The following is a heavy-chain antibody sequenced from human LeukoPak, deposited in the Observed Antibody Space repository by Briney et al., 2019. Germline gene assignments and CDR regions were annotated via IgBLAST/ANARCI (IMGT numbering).Heavy chain of an antibody. CDR3: ARGVAAPYLNWFDP. D-gene: IGHD6-13*01. J-gene: IGHJ5*02. CDR2: ISAYNGNT. CDR1: GYTFTSYG. V-gene: IGHV1-18*01. Sequence: ASVKVSCKASGYTFTSYGISWVRQAPGQGLEWMGWISAYNGNTNYAQKLQGRVTMTTDTSMSTAYMELRSLRSDDTAVYYCARGVAAPYLNWFDPWGQGTLVTVSS.